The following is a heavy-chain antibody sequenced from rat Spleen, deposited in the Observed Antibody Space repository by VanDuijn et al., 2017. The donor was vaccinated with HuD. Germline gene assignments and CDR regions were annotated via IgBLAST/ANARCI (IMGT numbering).Heavy chain of an antibody. J-gene: IGHJ2*01. V-gene: IGHV5-7*01. CDR3: ARRPGDFDC. D-gene: IGHD1-4*01. Sequence: EVQLVESGGGLVQPGRSLKLSCAVSGFTFGDYYMAWVRQAPTKGLEWVTTISYDGGDTYYRDSVKGRFTISRDNAKSTLYLQMDSLRSEDTATYYCARRPGDFDCWGQGVMVTVSS. CDR1: GFTFGDYY. CDR2: ISYDGGDT.